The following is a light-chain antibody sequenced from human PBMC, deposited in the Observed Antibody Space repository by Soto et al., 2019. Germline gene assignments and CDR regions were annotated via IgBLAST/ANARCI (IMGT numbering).Light chain of an antibody. CDR2: GAS. CDR1: QSVSGN. V-gene: IGKV3-15*01. CDR3: QQYNNWPLT. Sequence: EIVMTQSPATLSVSPGERATLSCRASQSVSGNLAWYQQKPGQAPRLLIYGASTRATGIPARFSGGGSGTEFTLTLSSLQSEDFAVYYCQQYNNWPLTFGPGTKVDIK. J-gene: IGKJ3*01.